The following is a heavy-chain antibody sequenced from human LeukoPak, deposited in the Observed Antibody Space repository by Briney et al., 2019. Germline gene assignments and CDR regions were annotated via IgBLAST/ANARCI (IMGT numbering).Heavy chain of an antibody. CDR1: GFTFSTYW. CDR2: MKGDGSEM. D-gene: IGHD3-16*01. J-gene: IGHJ3*01. Sequence: PGGSLRLSCAASGFTFSTYWMTWVRQAPGKGLEWVANMKGDGSEMHYVDSVKGRFTISRDNAKNSLYLQMNYLRAEDTAVYYCARPAYTAAYDLWGQGTMVTVSS. CDR3: ARPAYTAAYDL. V-gene: IGHV3-7*01.